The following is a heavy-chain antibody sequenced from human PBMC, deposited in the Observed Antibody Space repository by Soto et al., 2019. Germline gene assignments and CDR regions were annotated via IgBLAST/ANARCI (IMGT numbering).Heavy chain of an antibody. CDR1: GGTFSSYT. CDR3: ASGLYYGSGSYLNHNYYMDV. J-gene: IGHJ6*03. CDR2: IIPILGIA. Sequence: ASVKVSCKASGGTFSSYTISWVRQAPGQGLEWMGRIIPILGIANYAQKFQGRVTITADKSTSTAYMELSSLRSEDTAVYYCASGLYYGSGSYLNHNYYMDVWGKGTTVTVSS. D-gene: IGHD3-10*01. V-gene: IGHV1-69*02.